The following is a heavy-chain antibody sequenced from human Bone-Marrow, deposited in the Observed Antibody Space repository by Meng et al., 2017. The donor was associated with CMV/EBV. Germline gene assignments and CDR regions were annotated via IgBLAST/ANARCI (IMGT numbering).Heavy chain of an antibody. Sequence: QVQLVHAGAEVKKPGASVKVSCKASGYTFTSYGISWVRQAPGQWLEWMGWISGYNGNTNYAQKLQGRVTMTIDTSTSTAYMELRSLRSDDTAVYYCAWGSETYYFDYWGQGTLVTVSS. CDR1: GYTFTSYG. CDR3: AWGSETYYFDY. D-gene: IGHD3-16*01. V-gene: IGHV1-18*01. CDR2: ISGYNGNT. J-gene: IGHJ4*02.